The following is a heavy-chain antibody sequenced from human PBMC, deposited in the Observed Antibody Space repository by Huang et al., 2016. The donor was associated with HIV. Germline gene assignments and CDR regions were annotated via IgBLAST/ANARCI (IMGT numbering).Heavy chain of an antibody. J-gene: IGHJ4*02. CDR3: ARGPNDSSGYYDF. V-gene: IGHV1-69*13. CDR2: IIPIFGTA. Sequence: QVQLVQSGAEVKKPGSSVKVSCKASGGTFSSNAISWVRQAPGQGLEWMGGIIPIFGTANDAQKCQGRVTMTADESTSTAYVELRRLRSEDTAVYYCARGPNDSSGYYDFWGQGTLVTVSS. CDR1: GGTFSSNA. D-gene: IGHD3-22*01.